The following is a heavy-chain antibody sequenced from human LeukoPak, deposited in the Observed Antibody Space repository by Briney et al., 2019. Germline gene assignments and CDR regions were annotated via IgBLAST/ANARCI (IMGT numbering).Heavy chain of an antibody. V-gene: IGHV4-59*08. J-gene: IGHJ6*02. CDR3: ARHAYGSLNYYGLDV. CDR2: IYYSGST. CDR1: GGSINSNS. Sequence: SQTLSLTWTVSGGSINSNSWSWLRQPPGKGLEWIGYIYYSGSTSYNPSLKSRVTISVDTSTNQFSLKLSSVTAADTAVYYCARHAYGSLNYYGLDVWGQGTTVTVSS. D-gene: IGHD2-15*01.